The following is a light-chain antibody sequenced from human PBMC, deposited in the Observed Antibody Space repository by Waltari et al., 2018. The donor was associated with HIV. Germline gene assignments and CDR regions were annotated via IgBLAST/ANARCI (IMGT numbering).Light chain of an antibody. CDR1: QAISRGY. J-gene: IGKJ2*02. V-gene: IGKV3-20*01. CDR3: QQYGSSPCT. Sequence: EIVLTQSPATLSFSPGERATLSCRASQAISRGYLAWYQQIRGQAPRLLIFGASSRATGIPDRFSGSGSETVFTLTISSLEPEDFAMYYCQQYGSSPCTFGQGTRLEIK. CDR2: GAS.